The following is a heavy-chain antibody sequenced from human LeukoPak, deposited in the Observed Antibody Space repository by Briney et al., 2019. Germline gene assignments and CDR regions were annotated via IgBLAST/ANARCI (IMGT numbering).Heavy chain of an antibody. V-gene: IGHV1-18*01. D-gene: IGHD4-17*01. CDR1: GYMFSSYG. CDR3: ARDRGAVRYDY. Sequence: ASVKVSCKASGYMFSSYGISWVRQAPGQGLEWMGWISANNGNANYAQKLQGRVTMTRDTSTSTAYMELRSLRSDDTAVYYCARDRGAVRYDYWGQGTLVTVSS. CDR2: ISANNGNA. J-gene: IGHJ4*02.